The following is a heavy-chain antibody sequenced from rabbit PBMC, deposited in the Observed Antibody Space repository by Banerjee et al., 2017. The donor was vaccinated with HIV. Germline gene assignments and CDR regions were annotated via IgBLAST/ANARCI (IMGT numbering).Heavy chain of an antibody. Sequence: QEQLEESGGDLVKPEGSLTLTCTASGFSFSSKCVMCWVRQAPGKGLEFIGYITYDGSTYYASWAKGRFTISKTSSTTVTLQMTSLTAADTATYFCARDDYYGDDVSNYAPTRLDLWGPGTLVTVS. D-gene: IGHD2-1*01. J-gene: IGHJ3*01. CDR2: ITYDGST. V-gene: IGHV1S45*01. CDR3: ARDDYYGDDVSNYAPTRLDL. CDR1: GFSFSSKCV.